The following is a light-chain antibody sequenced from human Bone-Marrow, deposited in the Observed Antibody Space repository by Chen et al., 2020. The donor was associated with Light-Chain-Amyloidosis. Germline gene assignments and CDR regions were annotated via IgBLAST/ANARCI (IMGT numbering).Light chain of an antibody. CDR1: NIGSTS. V-gene: IGLV3-21*02. Sequence: SYVLTQPSSVSVAPGQTATIACGGNNIGSTSVHWYQQTPGQAPILVVYDGSDRPSGIPERFTGYNSGNTANLTSSRVEAGDEAADYCQVWDRSSDRPVFGGATKLTVL. CDR2: DGS. CDR3: QVWDRSSDRPV. J-gene: IGLJ3*02.